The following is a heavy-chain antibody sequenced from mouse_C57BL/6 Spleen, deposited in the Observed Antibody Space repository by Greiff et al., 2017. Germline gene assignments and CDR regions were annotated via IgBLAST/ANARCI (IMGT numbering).Heavy chain of an antibody. J-gene: IGHJ2*01. CDR2: IDPSDRYT. D-gene: IGHD1-1*01. Sequence: QVQLQQPGAELVKPGASVKLSCKASGYTFTSYWMQWVKQRPGQGLEWIGEIDPSDRYTNYNQKFKGKATLTVDTSSSTAYMQLSSLTSEDSAVYYCARKTSYYYGSSYPDLDYWGQGTTLTVSS. CDR3: ARKTSYYYGSSYPDLDY. V-gene: IGHV1-50*01. CDR1: GYTFTSYW.